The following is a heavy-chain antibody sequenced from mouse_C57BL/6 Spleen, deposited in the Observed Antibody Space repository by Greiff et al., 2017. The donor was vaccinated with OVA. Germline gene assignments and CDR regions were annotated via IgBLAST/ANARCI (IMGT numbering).Heavy chain of an antibody. J-gene: IGHJ2*01. CDR3: ARYRDLRGFDY. D-gene: IGHD3-3*01. CDR1: GFTFTDYY. CDR2: IRNKANGYTT. V-gene: IGHV7-3*01. Sequence: EVQRVESGGGLVQPGGSLSLSCAASGFTFTDYYMSWVRQPPGKALEWLGFIRNKANGYTTEYSASVKGRFTISRDNSQSILYLQMNALRAEDSATYYCARYRDLRGFDYWGQGTTLTVSS.